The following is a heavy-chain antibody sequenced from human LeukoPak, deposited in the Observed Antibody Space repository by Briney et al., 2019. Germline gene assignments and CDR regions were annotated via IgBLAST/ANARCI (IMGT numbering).Heavy chain of an antibody. D-gene: IGHD6-13*01. J-gene: IGHJ4*02. Sequence: PSETLSLNCTVSGGSITSYYWSWIRQPPGKGLEWIGFMYYSGNSYYNPSLKSRVTISVDTSKNQFSLKLSSMTAADTAVYYCASYSNSWYYFDYWGQGTLVTVSS. CDR1: GGSITSYY. V-gene: IGHV4-59*01. CDR3: ASYSNSWYYFDY. CDR2: MYYSGNS.